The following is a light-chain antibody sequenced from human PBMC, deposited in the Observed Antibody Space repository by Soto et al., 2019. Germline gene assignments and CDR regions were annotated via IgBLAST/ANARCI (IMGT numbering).Light chain of an antibody. J-gene: IGKJ5*01. CDR2: SAS. V-gene: IGKV1-27*01. Sequence: DIQMTQSPSSLSASVGDRVTITCRASQDISVYLAWYQQKPGKVPKLLIYSASTLQSGVPSRFSGSGSGTDFTLTISSLQPEDVATYYCQNFYTAPLTFGQGTRLEIK. CDR1: QDISVY. CDR3: QNFYTAPLT.